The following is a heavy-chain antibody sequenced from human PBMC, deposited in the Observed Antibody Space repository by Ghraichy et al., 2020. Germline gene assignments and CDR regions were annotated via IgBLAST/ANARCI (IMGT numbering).Heavy chain of an antibody. J-gene: IGHJ4*02. Sequence: SVKVSCKASGGTFSSYAISWVRQAPGQGLEWMGGIIPIFGTANYAQKFQGRVTITADKSTSTAYMELSSLRSEDTAVYYCARGGTGYSGYDPDYWGQGTLVTVSS. CDR3: ARGGTGYSGYDPDY. CDR2: IIPIFGTA. D-gene: IGHD5-12*01. CDR1: GGTFSSYA. V-gene: IGHV1-69*06.